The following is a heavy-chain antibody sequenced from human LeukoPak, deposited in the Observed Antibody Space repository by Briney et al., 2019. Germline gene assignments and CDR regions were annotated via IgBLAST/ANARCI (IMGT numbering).Heavy chain of an antibody. CDR2: ISYDGSNR. Sequence: GGSLRLSCAASGFTFSSYGMHWVRRAPGKRLEWVAVISYDGSNRYYADSVKGRFTISRDNSKKTLYLQMNSLRAEDTAVYYCAKEGCYYDSSGYREGCDAFDIWGQGTMVTVSS. D-gene: IGHD3-22*01. J-gene: IGHJ3*02. CDR1: GFTFSSYG. V-gene: IGHV3-30*18. CDR3: AKEGCYYDSSGYREGCDAFDI.